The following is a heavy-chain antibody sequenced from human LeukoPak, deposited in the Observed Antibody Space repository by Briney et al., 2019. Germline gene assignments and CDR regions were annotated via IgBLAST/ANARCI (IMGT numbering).Heavy chain of an antibody. CDR1: GGSISSGGYS. D-gene: IGHD2-21*01. CDR3: ARQSFGDLGRFDY. CDR2: IYYSGST. J-gene: IGHJ4*02. Sequence: SETLSLTCAVSGGSISSGGYSWSWIRQPPGKGLEWIGYIYYSGSTYYNPSLKSRVTISVDTSKNQFSLKLSSVTAADTAVYYCARQSFGDLGRFDYWGQGTLVTVSS. V-gene: IGHV4-30-4*07.